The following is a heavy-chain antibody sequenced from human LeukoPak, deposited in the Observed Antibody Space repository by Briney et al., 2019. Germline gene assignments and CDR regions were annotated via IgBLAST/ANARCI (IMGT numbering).Heavy chain of an antibody. Sequence: SETLSLTCTVSGYSISTGYYWDWIRQPPGKGLEWIGTFYHGGSTYYNPSLKSRVTISVDTSKNQFSLKLSSVTAADTAVYYCARDSSYGSGSYYMYYFDYWGQGTLVTVSS. V-gene: IGHV4-38-2*02. CDR2: FYHGGST. J-gene: IGHJ4*02. CDR3: ARDSSYGSGSYYMYYFDY. CDR1: GYSISTGYY. D-gene: IGHD3-10*01.